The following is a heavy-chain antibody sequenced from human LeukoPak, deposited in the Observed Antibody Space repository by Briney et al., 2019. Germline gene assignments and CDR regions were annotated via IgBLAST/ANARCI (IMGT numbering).Heavy chain of an antibody. D-gene: IGHD2-21*02. Sequence: PSQTLSLTCTVSGGSISSGSHYWSWIRQPAEKGLEWIGRIYTSGSTNYNPSLKSRVTISVDTSKNQFSLKLSSVTAADTAVYYCASRGVVTPYYYYYYGMDVWGKGTTVTVSS. CDR3: ASRGVVTPYYYYYYGMDV. CDR1: GGSISSGSHY. V-gene: IGHV4-61*02. CDR2: IYTSGST. J-gene: IGHJ6*04.